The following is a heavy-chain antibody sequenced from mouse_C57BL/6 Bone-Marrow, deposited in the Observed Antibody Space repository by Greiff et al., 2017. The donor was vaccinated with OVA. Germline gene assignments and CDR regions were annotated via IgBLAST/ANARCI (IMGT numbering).Heavy chain of an antibody. CDR1: GFSLSTSGMG. V-gene: IGHV8-12*01. CDR3: ARSGDSNYVRFAY. Sequence: ESGPGILQSSQTLSLTCSFSGFSLSTSGMGVSWIRQPSGKGLEWLAHIYWDDDKRYHPSMKSRTTISKDTSRNQVFLKITSVDTADTATYYCARSGDSNYVRFAYWGQGTLVTVSA. CDR2: IYWDDDK. J-gene: IGHJ3*01. D-gene: IGHD2-5*01.